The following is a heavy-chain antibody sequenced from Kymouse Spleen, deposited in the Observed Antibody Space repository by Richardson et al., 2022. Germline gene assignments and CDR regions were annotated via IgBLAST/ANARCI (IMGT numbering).Heavy chain of an antibody. D-gene: IGHD3-22*01. Sequence: QVQLQESGPGLVKPSGTLSLTCAVSGGSISSSNWWSWVRQPPGKGLEWIGEIYHSGSTNYNPSLKSRVTISVDKSKNQFSLKLSSVTAADTAVYYCARTYYYDSSGYYFPFDYWGQGTLVTVSS. CDR1: GGSISSSNW. CDR3: ARTYYYDSSGYYFPFDY. V-gene: IGHV4-4*02. CDR2: IYHSGST. J-gene: IGHJ4*02.